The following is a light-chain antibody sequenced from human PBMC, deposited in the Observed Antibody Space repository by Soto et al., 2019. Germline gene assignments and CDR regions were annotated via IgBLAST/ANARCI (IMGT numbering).Light chain of an antibody. J-gene: IGLJ2*01. CDR3: AAWDDSLSGRVV. CDR1: SSNIGGNY. CDR2: RNN. Sequence: QSVLTQPPSASGTPGQRVTISCSGSSSNIGGNYVFWYQQVPGMAPKLLIYRNNQRPSGVPDRFSGSKSGTSASLAISGLRSEDEADYYCAAWDDSLSGRVVFGGGTKVTVL. V-gene: IGLV1-47*01.